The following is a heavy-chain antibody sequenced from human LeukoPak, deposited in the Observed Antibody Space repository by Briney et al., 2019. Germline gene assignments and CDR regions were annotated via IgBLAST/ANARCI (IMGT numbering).Heavy chain of an antibody. V-gene: IGHV3-15*01. CDR1: GFTFSNAW. J-gene: IGHJ6*03. Sequence: GGSLRLSCAASGFTFSNAWMSWVRQAPGKGLEWVGRIKSKTDGGTTDYAAPVKGRFTISRDDSKNTLYLQMNSLKTEDTAVYYCTTDFWDPFWSGYRPIHYYYYYYMDVWGKGTTVTVSS. CDR3: TTDFWDPFWSGYRPIHYYYYYYMDV. D-gene: IGHD3-3*01. CDR2: IKSKTDGGTT.